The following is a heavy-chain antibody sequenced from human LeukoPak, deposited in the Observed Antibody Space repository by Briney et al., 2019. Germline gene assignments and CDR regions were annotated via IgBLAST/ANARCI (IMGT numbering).Heavy chain of an antibody. CDR2: INHSGST. CDR3: ARHVRKRGIAVAGTPGWFDP. J-gene: IGHJ5*02. Sequence: SETLSLTCAVYGGSFSGYYWSWIRQPPGKGLERIGEINHSGSTNYNPSLKSRVTISVDTSKNQFSLKLSSVTAADTAVYYCARHVRKRGIAVAGTPGWFDPWGRGTLVTVSS. D-gene: IGHD6-19*01. V-gene: IGHV4-34*01. CDR1: GGSFSGYY.